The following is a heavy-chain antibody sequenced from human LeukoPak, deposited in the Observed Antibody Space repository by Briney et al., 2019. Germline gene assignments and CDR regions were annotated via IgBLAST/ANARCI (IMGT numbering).Heavy chain of an antibody. V-gene: IGHV1-69*01. CDR1: GCTFSSYA. D-gene: IGHD2-2*02. CDR3: AREEPDAISWFDP. CDR2: ILPIFGTA. J-gene: IGHJ5*02. Sequence: SVKLSCKASGCTFSSYAISWVRQAPGQGLEWMGGILPIFGTANCAQKFQGSVTITADESTSTADMELSSLRSEDTAVYYCAREEPDAISWFDPWGQGTLVIVSS.